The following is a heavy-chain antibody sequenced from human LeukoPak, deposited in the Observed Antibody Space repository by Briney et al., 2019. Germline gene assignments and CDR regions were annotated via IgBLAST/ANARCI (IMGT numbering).Heavy chain of an antibody. CDR3: ARAGTNPDYGDYPNWFDP. V-gene: IGHV1-69*13. D-gene: IGHD4-17*01. CDR1: GGTFSSYA. J-gene: IGHJ5*02. Sequence: ASVKVSCKASGGTFSSYAISWVRQAPGQGLEWMGGIIPIFGTANYAQKFQGRVTITADESTSTAYMELSSLRSEDTAVYYCARAGTNPDYGDYPNWFDPWGQGTLVTVSS. CDR2: IIPIFGTA.